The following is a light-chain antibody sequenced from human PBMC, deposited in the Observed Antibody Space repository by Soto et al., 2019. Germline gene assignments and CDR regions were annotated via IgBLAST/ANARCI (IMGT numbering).Light chain of an antibody. CDR3: QQYDIYSRT. J-gene: IGKJ1*01. CDR1: QSISNW. V-gene: IGKV1-5*01. CDR2: DAS. Sequence: DIQMTQCPSTLSASVGDRVTITCRASQSISNWLAWYQQKPGKAPKLLSYDASTLQSGVPSSFSGSGSGTEFTLTISSLHPDDFATYYCQQYDIYSRTFGQRTKVEIK.